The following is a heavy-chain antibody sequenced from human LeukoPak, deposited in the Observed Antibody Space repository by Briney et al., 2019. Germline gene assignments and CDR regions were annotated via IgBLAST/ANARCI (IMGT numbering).Heavy chain of an antibody. Sequence: GESLKISCKGSGYSFTSYWIGWVRQMPGKGLEWMGNIYPGDSDTRYSPSFQGQVTISADKSISTAYLQWSSLKASDTAMYYCARTGCSSTSCYPEYFQHWGQGTLVTVSS. CDR2: IYPGDSDT. V-gene: IGHV5-51*01. CDR1: GYSFTSYW. CDR3: ARTGCSSTSCYPEYFQH. J-gene: IGHJ1*01. D-gene: IGHD2-2*01.